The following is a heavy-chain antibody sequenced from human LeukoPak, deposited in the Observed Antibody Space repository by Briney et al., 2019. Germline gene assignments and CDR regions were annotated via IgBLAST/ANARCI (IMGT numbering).Heavy chain of an antibody. D-gene: IGHD4-17*01. V-gene: IGHV3-53*01. J-gene: IGHJ3*02. Sequence: PGGSLRLSCAASGFTVSSNYMSWVRQAPGKGLEWVSVIYSGGSTYYADSVKGRFTISRDNSKNTLYLQMNSLRAEDTAVYYCARDLPGYGDSPYAFDIWGQGTTVTVSS. CDR2: IYSGGST. CDR3: ARDLPGYGDSPYAFDI. CDR1: GFTVSSNY.